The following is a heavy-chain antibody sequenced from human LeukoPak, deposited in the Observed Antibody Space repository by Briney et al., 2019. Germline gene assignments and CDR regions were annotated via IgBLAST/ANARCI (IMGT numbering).Heavy chain of an antibody. CDR2: VFPGDSDI. CDR3: ARRNYFSSSGSKDHFDY. D-gene: IGHD6-19*01. V-gene: IGHV5-51*01. J-gene: IGHJ4*02. Sequence: GASLKISCNASGYSFNTYWIGWVRPPPGKGLEWMGSVFPGDSDISYSPSFQGQVAISADKSINAAYLQWSRLKASDTAIYYCARRNYFSSSGSKDHFDYWGQGNLVTVSS. CDR1: GYSFNTYW.